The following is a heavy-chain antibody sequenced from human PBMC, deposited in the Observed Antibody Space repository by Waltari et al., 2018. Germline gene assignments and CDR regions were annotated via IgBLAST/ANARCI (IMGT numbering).Heavy chain of an antibody. CDR2: IYTSGRT. J-gene: IGHJ4*02. V-gene: IGHV4-4*07. Sequence: QVQLQESGPGLVKPSETLSLTCPVPGGSMRNYYWNGIRQAAGKGLEWIGRIYTSGRTYYNPSLKSRVTMSVDTSKSQFSLRLISVTAADTAVYYCAREITVAPYYFDSWGQGPLVTVSS. CDR3: AREITVAPYYFDS. D-gene: IGHD3-16*01. CDR1: GGSMRNYY.